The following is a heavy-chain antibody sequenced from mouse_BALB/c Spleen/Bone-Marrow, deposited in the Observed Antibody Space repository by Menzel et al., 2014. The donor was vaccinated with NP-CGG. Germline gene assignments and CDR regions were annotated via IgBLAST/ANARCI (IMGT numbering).Heavy chain of an antibody. CDR3: ARGGYYFDY. Sequence: EVMLVESVGGLVQPGGSLKLSCAASGFTFSSYTMSWVRQTPEKRLEWVAYISNGGGSTYYPDTVKGRFTISRDNAKNTLYLQMSSLKSEDTAMYYCARGGYYFDYWGQGTTLTVSS. V-gene: IGHV5-12-2*01. CDR2: ISNGGGST. J-gene: IGHJ2*01. CDR1: GFTFSSYT.